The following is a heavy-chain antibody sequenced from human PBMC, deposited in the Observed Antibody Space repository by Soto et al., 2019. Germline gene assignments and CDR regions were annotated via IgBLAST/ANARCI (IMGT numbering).Heavy chain of an antibody. D-gene: IGHD2-15*01. Sequence: GGSLRLSCAASGFTVSSNYMSWVRQAPGKGLEWVSVIYSGGSTYYADSVKGRFTISRHNSKNTLYLQMNSLRAEDTAVYYCARSGGRKGLLCQCWGQGCMVSVSS. CDR1: GFTVSSNY. CDR3: ARSGGRKGLLCQC. CDR2: IYSGGST. V-gene: IGHV3-53*04. J-gene: IGHJ6*01.